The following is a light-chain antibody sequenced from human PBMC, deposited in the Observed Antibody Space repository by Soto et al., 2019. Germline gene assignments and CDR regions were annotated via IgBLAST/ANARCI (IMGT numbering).Light chain of an antibody. CDR2: NND. Sequence: QSVLTPAPSASGTPGQRVTISCSGSNSNIGSNTVSWYQQVPGTAPKVLIYNNDQRPSGVPDRLSGSKSGTSASLAIGGLQSEDEADYYCAAWDGSLNGWVFGGGTKVTVL. J-gene: IGLJ3*02. V-gene: IGLV1-44*01. CDR1: NSNIGSNT. CDR3: AAWDGSLNGWV.